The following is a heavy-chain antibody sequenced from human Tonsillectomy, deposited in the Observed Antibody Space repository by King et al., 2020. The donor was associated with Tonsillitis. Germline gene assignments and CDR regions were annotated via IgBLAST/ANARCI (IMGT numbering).Heavy chain of an antibody. CDR1: GYTFTGYF. V-gene: IGHV1-2*02. CDR2: IDPDSGGT. Sequence: VQLVQSGAEVKKPGASVTVSCKASGYTFTGYFIHWVRQAPGQGLEWMGWIDPDSGGTIYAQKFQGRVTMTRDTSITTAYIELSSLRSDDTAMYYCVRDPAGGRFTIFGLVSDYWGQGTLVTVSS. CDR3: VRDPAGGRFTIFGLVSDY. D-gene: IGHD3-3*01. J-gene: IGHJ4*02.